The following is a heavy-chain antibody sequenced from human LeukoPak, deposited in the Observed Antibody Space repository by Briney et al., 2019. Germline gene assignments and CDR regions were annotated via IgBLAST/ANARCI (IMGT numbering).Heavy chain of an antibody. CDR1: GYSFTRYW. CDR3: ARLCSSTSCYNPYY. J-gene: IGHJ4*02. D-gene: IGHD2-2*02. Sequence: GESLKISCKGSGYSFTRYWIGWVRQMPGKGLEWMGIICPGDSDTRYSPSFQGQVTISADKSISTAYLQWSSLKASDTAMYYCARLCSSTSCYNPYYWGQGTLVTVSS. CDR2: ICPGDSDT. V-gene: IGHV5-51*01.